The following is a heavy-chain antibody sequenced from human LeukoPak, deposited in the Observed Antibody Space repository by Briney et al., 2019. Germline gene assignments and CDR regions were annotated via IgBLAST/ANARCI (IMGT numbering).Heavy chain of an antibody. CDR2: INPNSGDT. CDR1: GYTFTGYY. J-gene: IGHJ4*02. Sequence: ASVNVSCKASGYTFTGYYMHWVRQAPGQGLEWMGWINPNSGDTKYAQKFQGRVTMTRDTSISTAYMELSRLTSDDTAVYYCATQRGSYLWGTDFDYWGQGTLVTVSS. V-gene: IGHV1-2*02. CDR3: ATQRGSYLWGTDFDY. D-gene: IGHD3-16*01.